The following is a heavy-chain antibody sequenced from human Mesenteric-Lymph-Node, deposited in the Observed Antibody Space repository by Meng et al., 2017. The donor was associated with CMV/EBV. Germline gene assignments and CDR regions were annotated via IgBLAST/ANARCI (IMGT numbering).Heavy chain of an antibody. CDR2: LRYDGSNE. CDR1: GFTFSSYG. V-gene: IGHV3-30*02. D-gene: IGHD3-3*01. CDR3: AKSVTIFTLDY. J-gene: IGHJ4*02. Sequence: GGSLRLSCETSGFTFSSYGMHWVRLAPGKGLEWVAFLRYDGSNEYYEDSVKGRFTISRDNSKNTLYLQMNSLRAEDTAVYYCAKSVTIFTLDYWGQGTLVTVSS.